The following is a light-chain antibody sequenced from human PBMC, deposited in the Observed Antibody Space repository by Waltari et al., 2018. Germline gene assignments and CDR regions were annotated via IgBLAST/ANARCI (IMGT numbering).Light chain of an antibody. V-gene: IGKV1-39*01. J-gene: IGKJ1*01. CDR3: QQSYSTWT. CDR2: AAS. CDR1: QNINSF. Sequence: DIQMTQSPSSLSASVGDRVTITCRESQNINSFLNWYQQKPVRAPKLLIYAASSLHSGVPSAFSGSGSGTDYTLTISSLQPEDFATYYCQQSYSTWTSGHGTKVEI.